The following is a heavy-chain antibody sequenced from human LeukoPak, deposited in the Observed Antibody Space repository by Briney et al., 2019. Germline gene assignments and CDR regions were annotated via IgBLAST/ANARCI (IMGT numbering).Heavy chain of an antibody. Sequence: GGSLRLSCAASGFTFDDYAMHWVRQAPGKGLEWVSGISWNSGNIGYADSVKGRFTISRDNAKNSLYLQMNSLRAEDTALYYCARGTYDFWSWFDPWGQGTLVTVSS. J-gene: IGHJ5*02. D-gene: IGHD3-3*01. CDR2: ISWNSGNI. V-gene: IGHV3-9*01. CDR3: ARGTYDFWSWFDP. CDR1: GFTFDDYA.